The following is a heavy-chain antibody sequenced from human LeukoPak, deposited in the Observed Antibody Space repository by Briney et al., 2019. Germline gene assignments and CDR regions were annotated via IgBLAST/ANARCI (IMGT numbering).Heavy chain of an antibody. D-gene: IGHD5-18*01. V-gene: IGHV1-2*02. CDR3: ARGRYSYGTCVY. Sequence: ASXXVSXXASGXTFTGYYMHWXRXXPGXXXXXMGWINPNSGGTNYAQKFQGRVTMTRDTSISTAYMELSRLRSDDTAVYYCARGRYSYGTCVYWGQGTLVTVSS. J-gene: IGHJ4*02. CDR2: INPNSGGT. CDR1: GXTFTGYY.